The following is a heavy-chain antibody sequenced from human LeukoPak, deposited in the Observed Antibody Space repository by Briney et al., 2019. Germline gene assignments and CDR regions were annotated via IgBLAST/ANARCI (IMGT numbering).Heavy chain of an antibody. CDR1: GFSFSSSW. CDR2: INSDGSST. D-gene: IGHD4-23*01. J-gene: IGHJ6*02. Sequence: GGSLRLSCAASGFSFSSSWIHWVRQAPGKGLMWVSRINSDGSSTTYADSVKGRFTISRDNAKNTLYLQMNSLRAEDTAVYYCARQVNYGMDVWGQGTTVTVSS. V-gene: IGHV3-74*01. CDR3: ARQVNYGMDV.